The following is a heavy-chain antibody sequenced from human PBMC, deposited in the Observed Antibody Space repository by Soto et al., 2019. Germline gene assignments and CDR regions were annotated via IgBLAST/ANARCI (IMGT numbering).Heavy chain of an antibody. CDR2: IYYNGNT. CDR1: GGSMSSGAYY. Sequence: SETLSLTCSVSGGSMSSGAYYWNWVRQHPGKGLEWIAYIYYNGNTYYNPSLRSRITISVDTPKNQFSLELTSVTDADTAVYYCASSYTGYLDNWGQGTLVTVSS. D-gene: IGHD3-9*01. CDR3: ASSYTGYLDN. J-gene: IGHJ4*02. V-gene: IGHV4-31*03.